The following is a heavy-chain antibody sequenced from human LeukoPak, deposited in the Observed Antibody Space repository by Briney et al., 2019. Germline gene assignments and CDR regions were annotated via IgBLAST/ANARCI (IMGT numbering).Heavy chain of an antibody. V-gene: IGHV3-11*04. J-gene: IGHJ4*02. D-gene: IGHD3-22*01. Sequence: GGSLRLSCAASGFTFSDYYMSWIRQAPGKGLEWVSYISSSGSTIYYADSVKGRFTISRDNAKNSLYLQMNSLRAEDTAVYYCASVFSYYYDSSRFDYWGQGTLVTVSS. CDR3: ASVFSYYYDSSRFDY. CDR1: GFTFSDYY. CDR2: ISSSGSTI.